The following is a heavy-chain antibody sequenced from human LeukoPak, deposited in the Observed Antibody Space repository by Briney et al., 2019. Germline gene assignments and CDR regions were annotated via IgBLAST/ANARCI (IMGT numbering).Heavy chain of an antibody. CDR3: ARQITMVRGVICWFDP. CDR1: GGSISSYY. J-gene: IGHJ5*02. V-gene: IGHV4-34*01. CDR2: INHSGST. Sequence: SETLSLTCTVSGGSISSYYWSWIRQPPGKGLEWIGEINHSGSTNYNPSLKSRVTISVDTSKNQFSLKLSSVTAADTAVYYCARQITMVRGVICWFDPWGQGTLVTVSS. D-gene: IGHD3-10*01.